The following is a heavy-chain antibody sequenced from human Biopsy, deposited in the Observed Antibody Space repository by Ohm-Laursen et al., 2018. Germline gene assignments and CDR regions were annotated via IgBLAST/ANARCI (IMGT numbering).Heavy chain of an antibody. CDR2: VYYTGTT. CDR3: ARDLHARGRRWGPSTGTFDM. V-gene: IGHV4-59*01. CDR1: GGSLRDPITIYY. Sequence: TLSLTCSVSGGSLRDPITIYYWNWIRLSPDKGLEWIGSVYYTGTTHYNPSLKSRLTLSLDVDTSRDQLSLKLTSVTAADSAVYFCARDLHARGRRWGPSTGTFDMWGQGTVVTVSS. D-gene: IGHD3-16*01. J-gene: IGHJ3*02.